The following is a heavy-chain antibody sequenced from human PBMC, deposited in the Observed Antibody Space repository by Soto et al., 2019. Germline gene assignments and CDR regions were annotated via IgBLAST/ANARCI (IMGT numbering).Heavy chain of an antibody. V-gene: IGHV1-69*13. CDR3: ARAIVVVAATSPVYYYYGMDV. Sequence: SVKVSCKASGGTFSSYAISWVRQAPGQGLEWMGGIIPIFGTANYAQKFQGRVTITADESTSTAYMELSSLRSEDTAVYYCARAIVVVAATSPVYYYYGMDVWGQGTSVTVSS. CDR2: IIPIFGTA. J-gene: IGHJ6*02. CDR1: GGTFSSYA. D-gene: IGHD2-15*01.